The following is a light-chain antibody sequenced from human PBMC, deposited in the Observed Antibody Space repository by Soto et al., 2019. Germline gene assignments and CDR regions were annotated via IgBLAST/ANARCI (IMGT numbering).Light chain of an antibody. CDR2: DAS. CDR1: QSVSSY. J-gene: IGKJ4*01. CDR3: QQRSNWHPLT. V-gene: IGKV3-11*01. Sequence: EILLTQSPSPLSLSPGERAPLSCRASQSVSSYLAWYQQKPGQAPRLLIYDASNRASGIPARFSGSGSGTDFFLTISSLEPEDFSAYYCQQRSNWHPLTFGGGTKVDIK.